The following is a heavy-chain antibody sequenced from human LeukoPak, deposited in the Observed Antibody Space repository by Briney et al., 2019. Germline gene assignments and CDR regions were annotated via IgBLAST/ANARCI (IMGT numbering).Heavy chain of an antibody. CDR2: ISGSGGST. Sequence: PGGSLRLSCAASGFTFSSYAMSWVRQAPGKGLEWVSAISGSGGSTYYADAVKGRFTIARDNSKNTLYLQMNSLRAEDTAVYYCAKDRSAVAGTGTLVVFDPWGQGTLVTVSS. CDR3: AKDRSAVAGTGTLVVFDP. D-gene: IGHD6-19*01. J-gene: IGHJ5*02. CDR1: GFTFSSYA. V-gene: IGHV3-23*01.